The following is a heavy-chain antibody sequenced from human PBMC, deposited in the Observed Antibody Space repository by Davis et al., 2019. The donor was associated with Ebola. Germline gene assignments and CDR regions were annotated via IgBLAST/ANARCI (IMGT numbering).Heavy chain of an antibody. Sequence: ASVKVSCKVSGRTLTDLSIHWVRQPPGKGLEWMGGVDPESFETVYAPSFQGRVTMTEDTSTDTAYMELSSLTSEDTAVYYCATTATTGYYYYGMDVWGQGTTVTVAS. CDR3: ATTATTGYYYYGMDV. J-gene: IGHJ6*02. V-gene: IGHV1-24*01. CDR1: GRTLTDLS. CDR2: VDPESFET. D-gene: IGHD1-1*01.